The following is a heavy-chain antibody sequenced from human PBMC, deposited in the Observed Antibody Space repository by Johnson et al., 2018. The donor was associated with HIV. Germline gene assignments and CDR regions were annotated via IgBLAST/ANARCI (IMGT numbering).Heavy chain of an antibody. CDR2: ISYDGSNK. J-gene: IGHJ3*02. Sequence: QVQLVESGGGLVQPGGSLRLSCAASGFTFSSYGMHWVRQAPGKGLEWVAVISYDGSNKYYADSVKGRFTISRDNSKNTLYLQMNSLRAEDTAVYYCAKDGRTSIVAHQDAFDIWGQGTMVTVSS. D-gene: IGHD5-12*01. CDR3: AKDGRTSIVAHQDAFDI. V-gene: IGHV3-30*18. CDR1: GFTFSSYG.